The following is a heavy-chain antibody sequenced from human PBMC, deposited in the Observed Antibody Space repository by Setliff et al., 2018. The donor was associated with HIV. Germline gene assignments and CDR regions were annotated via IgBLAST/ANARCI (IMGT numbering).Heavy chain of an antibody. J-gene: IGHJ3*02. CDR2: INPSGGRT. Sequence: GASVKVSCKASGYTFTNYYIHWVRQAPGQGLEWMGLINPSGGRTSYAQKFQGRLTMTRDTSRSTVYMELSSLRSEDTAVYYCARCYYDSSGPTDAFDIWG. D-gene: IGHD3-22*01. V-gene: IGHV1-46*01. CDR3: ARCYYDSSGPTDAFDI. CDR1: GYTFTNYY.